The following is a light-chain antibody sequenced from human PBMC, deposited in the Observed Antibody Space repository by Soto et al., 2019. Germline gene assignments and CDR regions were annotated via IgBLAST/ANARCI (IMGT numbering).Light chain of an antibody. V-gene: IGLV2-18*02. Sequence: QSALTQPPSVSGSPGQSVAISCTGTSSDIGAYNRVSWYQQPPGTAPKLMIYDVNNRPSGVPDRFSGSKSGNTASLTISGLQADGEADYYCSSFTSSNTYVFGTGTKLTVL. CDR3: SSFTSSNTYV. CDR2: DVN. CDR1: SSDIGAYNR. J-gene: IGLJ1*01.